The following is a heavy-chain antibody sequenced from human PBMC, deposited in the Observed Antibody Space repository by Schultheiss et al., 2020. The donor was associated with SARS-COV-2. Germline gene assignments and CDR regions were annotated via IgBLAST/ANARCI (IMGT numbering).Heavy chain of an antibody. J-gene: IGHJ6*03. CDR2: ISGSGGST. CDR1: GFTVSSNY. CDR3: ASLTTAEGYYYMDV. Sequence: GGSLRLSCAASGFTVSSNYMSWVRQAPGKGLEWVSAISGSGGSTYYADSVKGRFTISRDNSKNTLYLQMNSLRAEDTAVYYCASLTTAEGYYYMDVWGKGTTVTVSS. D-gene: IGHD3-22*01. V-gene: IGHV3-53*05.